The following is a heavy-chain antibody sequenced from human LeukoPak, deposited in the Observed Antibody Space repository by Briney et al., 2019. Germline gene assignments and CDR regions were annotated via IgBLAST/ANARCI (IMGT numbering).Heavy chain of an antibody. V-gene: IGHV4-34*01. Sequence: SETLSLTCAVYGGSFSGYYWSWIHQPPGKGLEWIGEINHSGSTNYNPSLKSRVTISVDTSKNQFSLKLSSVTAADTAVYYYARDGLPSSGYRDAFDIWGQGTMVTVSS. CDR2: INHSGST. CDR1: GGSFSGYY. J-gene: IGHJ3*02. CDR3: ARDGLPSSGYRDAFDI. D-gene: IGHD3-22*01.